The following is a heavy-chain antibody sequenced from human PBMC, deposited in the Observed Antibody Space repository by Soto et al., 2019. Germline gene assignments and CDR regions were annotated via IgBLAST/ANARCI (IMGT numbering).Heavy chain of an antibody. Sequence: GESLKISCAASGFTFNIFAMGWVRQPPGQGLEWISGISGSGESTYYADSVKGRFTISRDDSKNTVHLELNSLKAEDTAVYYCAKDGGITMFRGRARGFDIWGPGTMVTVSS. CDR1: GFTFNIFA. CDR3: AKDGGITMFRGRARGFDI. CDR2: ISGSGEST. D-gene: IGHD3-10*01. V-gene: IGHV3-23*01. J-gene: IGHJ3*02.